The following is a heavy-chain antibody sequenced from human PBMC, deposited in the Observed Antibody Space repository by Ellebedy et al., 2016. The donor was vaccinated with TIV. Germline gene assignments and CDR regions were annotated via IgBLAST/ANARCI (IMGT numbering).Heavy chain of an antibody. CDR2: INWNGGST. CDR1: GFTFSSYA. CDR3: ARGPVQYYYGSGIYYFDY. Sequence: GGSLRLSXAASGFTFSSYAMSWVRQAPGKGLEWVSGINWNGGSTGYADSVKGRFTISRDNAKNSLYLQMNSLRVEDTAVYYCARGPVQYYYGSGIYYFDYWGQGTLVTVSS. V-gene: IGHV3-20*03. D-gene: IGHD3-10*01. J-gene: IGHJ4*02.